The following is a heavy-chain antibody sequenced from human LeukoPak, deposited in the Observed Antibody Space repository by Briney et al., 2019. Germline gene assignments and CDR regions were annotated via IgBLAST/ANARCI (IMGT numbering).Heavy chain of an antibody. D-gene: IGHD7-27*01. CDR1: GGSISSGDYY. CDR3: ARGPNRYYSDS. CDR2: ISYSGST. Sequence: PSQTLSLTCTVSGGSISSGDYYWSWIWQPPGKGLEWIGYISYSGSTNYNPSLKSRVTISVDTSKNQFSLNLSSVTAADTAVYFCARGPNRYYSDSWGQGTLVTVSS. V-gene: IGHV4-61*08. J-gene: IGHJ4*02.